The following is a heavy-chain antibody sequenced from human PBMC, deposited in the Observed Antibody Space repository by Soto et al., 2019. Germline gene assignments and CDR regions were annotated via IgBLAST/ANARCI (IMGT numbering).Heavy chain of an antibody. CDR1: GFTFVPAW. J-gene: IGHJ4*01. CDR2: IKSKTGGGTP. Sequence: GGPLNLSCAALGFTFVPAWINWVRKPQGKVLEWVGRIKSKTGGGTPDVAAPVRGRFAISRDDSKSMVYLQMNSLQTEDTAVYYCTTDSYFALKRVRFDYWGPGTLVTVSS. V-gene: IGHV3-15*07. CDR3: TTDSYFALKRVRFDY. D-gene: IGHD3-9*01.